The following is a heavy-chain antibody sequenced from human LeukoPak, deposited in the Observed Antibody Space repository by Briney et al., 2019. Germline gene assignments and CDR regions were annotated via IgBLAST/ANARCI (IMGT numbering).Heavy chain of an antibody. CDR2: INPDGSST. CDR1: GFTFSSYW. CDR3: ARAKYFYDSSGYYWSGASDI. J-gene: IGHJ3*02. V-gene: IGHV3-74*01. Sequence: GGSLRLSCAASGFTFSSYWMHWVRQAPGKGLVWVSRINPDGSSTTYADSVKGRFTISRDNAKNTVYLQMNSLRAEDTAVYYCARAKYFYDSSGYYWSGASDIWGQGTMVTVSS. D-gene: IGHD3-22*01.